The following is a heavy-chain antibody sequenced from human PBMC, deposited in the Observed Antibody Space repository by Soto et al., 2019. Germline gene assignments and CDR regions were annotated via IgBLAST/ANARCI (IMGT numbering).Heavy chain of an antibody. V-gene: IGHV1-69*06. CDR1: GGTFSSYA. D-gene: IGHD2-21*02. CDR2: IIPIFGTA. Sequence: SVKVSCKASGGTFSSYAISWVRQAPGQGLEWMGGIIPIFGTANYAQKFQGRVTITADKSTSTAYMELSSLRSEETAGYYCASGDIVVVTATYWGQGTLVTVSS. J-gene: IGHJ4*02. CDR3: ASGDIVVVTATY.